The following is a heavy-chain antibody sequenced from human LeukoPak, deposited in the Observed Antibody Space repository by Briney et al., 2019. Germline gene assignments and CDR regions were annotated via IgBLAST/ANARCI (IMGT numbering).Heavy chain of an antibody. CDR3: AKDLHYGSADY. D-gene: IGHD3-10*01. J-gene: IGHJ4*02. Sequence: GGSLRLSCSASGFTFSSYAMSWVRQDPGKGLVWVSHINNDGSITNYADSVKGRFTISRDNAKNTLYLQMNSLRAEDTAVYYCAKDLHYGSADYWGQGTLVTVSS. CDR1: GFTFSSYA. CDR2: INNDGSIT. V-gene: IGHV3-74*01.